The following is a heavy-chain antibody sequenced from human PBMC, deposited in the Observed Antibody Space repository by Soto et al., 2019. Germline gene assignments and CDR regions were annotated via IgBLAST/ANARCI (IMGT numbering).Heavy chain of an antibody. CDR2: IKHDTSEA. J-gene: IGHJ4*02. V-gene: IGHV3-7*03. CDR3: ARDGLLFSGPYRPSRFDY. CDR1: GFKFSDYW. Sequence: DVQLVESGGGLVQPGRSLRLSCAASGFKFSDYWMSWVRQAPGKGLEWVGNIKHDTSEAHYADSVKGRFTITRDNIKNVLFLQMNGLRSDDTASYYCARDGLLFSGPYRPSRFDYWGLGTLVTVSS. D-gene: IGHD3-16*02.